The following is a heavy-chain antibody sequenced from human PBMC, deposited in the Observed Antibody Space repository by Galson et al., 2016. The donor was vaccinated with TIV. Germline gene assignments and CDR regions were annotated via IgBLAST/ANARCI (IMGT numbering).Heavy chain of an antibody. CDR2: IYPGDSDT. V-gene: IGHV5-51*01. J-gene: IGHJ6*02. CDR1: GSKFSTYW. D-gene: IGHD3-3*01. Sequence: QSGAEVKKPGESLKIACKTSGSKFSTYWMSWVRQMPGKGPEWVGHIYPGDSDTRYSPSFQGHVTLSADKSIDTAYLQWGSLKASDSAIYYCARHGYDFWNGQDYFFYGMDVWGQGTTVIVSS. CDR3: ARHGYDFWNGQDYFFYGMDV.